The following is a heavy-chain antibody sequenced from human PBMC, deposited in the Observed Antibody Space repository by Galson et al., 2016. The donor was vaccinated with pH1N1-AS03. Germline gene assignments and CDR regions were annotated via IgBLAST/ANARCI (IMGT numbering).Heavy chain of an antibody. Sequence: PALVKPTQTLTLTCTFSGFSLNDGGLGVGWIRQPPGKALEWLGMIYWHDDKRYNPSLQNRLTLTQGVSRSEVVLQMTNVDPEDTATYYCAHRFYGSGASFFVFWGQGIVVVVS. CDR3: AHRFYGSGASFFVF. CDR2: IYWHDDK. J-gene: IGHJ4*02. V-gene: IGHV2-5*01. D-gene: IGHD3-10*01. CDR1: GFSLNDGGLG.